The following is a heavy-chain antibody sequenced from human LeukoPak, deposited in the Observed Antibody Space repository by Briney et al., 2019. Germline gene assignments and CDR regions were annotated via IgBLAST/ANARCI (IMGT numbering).Heavy chain of an antibody. CDR1: GGSISSYY. J-gene: IGHJ4*02. D-gene: IGHD4-11*01. Sequence: SETLSLTCTVSGGSISSYYWSWIRQPAGKGLEWIGRIYTSGSTNYNPSLKSRVTMSVDTSKNQFSLKLSSVTAADTAVYYCAKDQRILGEDYSKSTDYWGQGTLVTVSS. CDR3: AKDQRILGEDYSKSTDY. CDR2: IYTSGST. V-gene: IGHV4-4*07.